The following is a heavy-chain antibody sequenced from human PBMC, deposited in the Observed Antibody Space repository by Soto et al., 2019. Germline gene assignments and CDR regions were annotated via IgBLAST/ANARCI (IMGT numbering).Heavy chain of an antibody. CDR3: TRRDCRGGDCYSDFDY. D-gene: IGHD2-21*02. CDR1: GLGFTGPD. V-gene: IGHV3-73*01. Sequence: PGGSLTLSCAAAGLGFTGPDMQSVRQASGEGLEWVGRIKTKAENYATALAASVKGRFSISRDDSKNTAYLEMNSLKTEDTAVYYCTRRDCRGGDCYSDFDYWGQGA. J-gene: IGHJ4*02. CDR2: IKTKAENYAT.